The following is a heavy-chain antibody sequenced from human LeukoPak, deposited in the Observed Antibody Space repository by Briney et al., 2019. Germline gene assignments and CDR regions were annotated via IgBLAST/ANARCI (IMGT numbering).Heavy chain of an antibody. CDR2: IIPILGIA. V-gene: IGHV1-69*04. Sequence: GASVKVSCKASGGTFSSYAISWVRQAPGQGLEWMGRIIPILGIANYAQKFQGRVTITADKSTSTAYMELSSLRSEDTAVYYCARDLMYCDTMSCYDGDFDYWGQGTPVTVSS. CDR3: ARDLMYCDTMSCYDGDFDY. CDR1: GGTFSSYA. D-gene: IGHD2-2*01. J-gene: IGHJ4*02.